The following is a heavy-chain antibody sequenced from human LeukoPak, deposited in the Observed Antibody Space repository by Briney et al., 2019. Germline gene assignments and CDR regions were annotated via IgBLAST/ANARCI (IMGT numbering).Heavy chain of an antibody. D-gene: IGHD2-2*01. J-gene: IGHJ4*02. CDR3: ARDRSAMGSPRFDY. CDR2: ISSDNANT. V-gene: IGHV1-18*01. CDR1: GYTLTSYG. Sequence: GASVRVFCKASGYTLTSYGMSWVRQAPGQGLEWMGCISSDNANTNYAQKLQGRVTMTADTSKSTAYMELRSLRSDDTAVYYCARDRSAMGSPRFDYWGQRALVTVSS.